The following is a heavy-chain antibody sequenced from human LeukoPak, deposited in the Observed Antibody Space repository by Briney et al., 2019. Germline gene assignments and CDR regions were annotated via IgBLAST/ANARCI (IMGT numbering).Heavy chain of an antibody. CDR2: MNPKNGDT. CDR1: AYTFTGYY. V-gene: IGHV1-2*02. D-gene: IGHD3-22*01. CDR3: ARWVASSSRGWFVP. Sequence: ASVKVSCKASAYTFTGYYVHWVRQAPRQGLEWMGWMNPKNGDTNYAQKFQGRVSRTRDTSISPAYMELNSLRFDDTAVYYCARWVASSSRGWFVPWGQGTLVTVCS. J-gene: IGHJ5*02.